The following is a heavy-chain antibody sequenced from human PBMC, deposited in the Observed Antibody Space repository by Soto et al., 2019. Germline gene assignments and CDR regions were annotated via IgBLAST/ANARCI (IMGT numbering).Heavy chain of an antibody. D-gene: IGHD2-15*01. CDR2: TIGSGDTS. CDR1: GFTFSYYA. V-gene: IGHV3-23*01. CDR3: ARDHRGGTDAFDI. J-gene: IGHJ3*02. Sequence: EVQLLESGGGLVQPGGSLRLTCADSGFTFSYYALTWVRQAPGKGLEWVSSTIGSGDTSYYAGSVKGRFTMSRDNSKNTVFLEMNSLRVEYTAVYYCARDHRGGTDAFDIWGQGTMVTVSS.